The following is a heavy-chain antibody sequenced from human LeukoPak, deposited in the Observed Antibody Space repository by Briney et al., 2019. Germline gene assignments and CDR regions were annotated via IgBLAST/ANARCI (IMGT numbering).Heavy chain of an antibody. D-gene: IGHD6-19*01. CDR1: GGSISSSSYY. CDR2: IYYSGST. Sequence: SETLSLTCTVSGGSISSSSYYWGWIRQPPGNGLEWIGSIYYSGSTYYNPSLKSRVTISVDTSKNQFSLKLSSVTAADTAVYYCARVHSQWLGFDYWGQGTLVTVSS. V-gene: IGHV4-39*07. CDR3: ARVHSQWLGFDY. J-gene: IGHJ4*02.